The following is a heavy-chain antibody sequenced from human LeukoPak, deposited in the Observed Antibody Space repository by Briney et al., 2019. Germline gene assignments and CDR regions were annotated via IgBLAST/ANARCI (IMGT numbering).Heavy chain of an antibody. D-gene: IGHD3-16*01. V-gene: IGHV3-23*01. CDR3: AKELYDYDWGSYSVPDY. J-gene: IGHJ4*02. CDR1: GFTFSSYA. CDR2: ISGSGGST. Sequence: GGSLRLSCAASGFTFSSYAMSWVRQAPGKGLEWVSAISGSGGSTYYADSVKGRFTISRDNSKNTLYLQMNSLRAEDTAVYYCAKELYDYDWGSYSVPDYWGQGTLVTVSS.